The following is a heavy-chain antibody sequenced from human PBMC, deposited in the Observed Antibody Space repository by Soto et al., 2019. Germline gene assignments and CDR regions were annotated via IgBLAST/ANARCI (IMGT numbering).Heavy chain of an antibody. CDR3: ARDQRSYYGSGTLDV. V-gene: IGHV4-31*01. J-gene: IGHJ6*02. D-gene: IGHD3-10*01. CDR2: IYHIGIT. CDR1: GASISSGGYY. Sequence: QVQLLESGPGLVKPSQTLSLTCTVSGASISSGGYYWSWIRQHPGNGLEWIGYIYHIGITYYKPSLKSLITLSVDMSKNQFSLRLRSVTAADTAVYYCARDQRSYYGSGTLDVWGQGTTVTVSS.